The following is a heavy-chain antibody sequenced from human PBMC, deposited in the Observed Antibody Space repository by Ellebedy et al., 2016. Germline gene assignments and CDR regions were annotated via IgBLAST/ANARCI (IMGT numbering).Heavy chain of an antibody. D-gene: IGHD3-3*01. Sequence: GESLKISCAAPGFTFSVAGMTWVRQAPGKGLEWVATIVFSGTATYYTDSLKGRFIISRDNAKNSLFLQMSSLRVEDTAVYYCARDSSEWSRDYWGQGTLVTVSS. J-gene: IGHJ4*02. CDR2: IVFSGTAT. CDR1: GFTFSVAG. V-gene: IGHV3-21*01. CDR3: ARDSSEWSRDY.